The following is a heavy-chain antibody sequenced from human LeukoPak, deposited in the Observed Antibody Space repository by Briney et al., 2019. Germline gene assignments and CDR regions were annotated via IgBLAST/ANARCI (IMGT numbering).Heavy chain of an antibody. D-gene: IGHD6-19*01. CDR2: LSYGGTTK. V-gene: IGHV3-30*18. CDR1: GFTFGTSG. J-gene: IGHJ4*02. Sequence: GRSLRLSCTTSGFTFGTSGMHWVRQAPGKGLEWVGDLSYGGTTKSYADSVKGRFTISGDNSKSTLYLQMNSLRVEDTALYYCVKEQSSGYYRVADFWGQGTLVTVSS. CDR3: VKEQSSGYYRVADF.